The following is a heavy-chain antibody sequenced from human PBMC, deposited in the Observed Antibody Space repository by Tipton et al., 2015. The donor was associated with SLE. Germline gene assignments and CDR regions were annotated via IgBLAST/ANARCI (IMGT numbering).Heavy chain of an antibody. CDR1: GGSISSGDYY. CDR2: IYYSGST. D-gene: IGHD4-11*01. V-gene: IGHV4-30-4*08. CDR3: AGRVNYYYGMDV. J-gene: IGHJ6*02. Sequence: TLSLTCTVSGGSISSGDYYWSWIRQPPGKGLEWIGYIYYSGSTYYNPSLKSRVTISVDTSKNQFSLKLSSVTAADTAVYYCAGRVNYYYGMDVWGQGTTVTVSS.